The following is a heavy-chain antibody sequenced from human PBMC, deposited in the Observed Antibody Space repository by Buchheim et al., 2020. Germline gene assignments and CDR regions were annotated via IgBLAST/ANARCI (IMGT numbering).Heavy chain of an antibody. CDR2: INHSGST. J-gene: IGHJ2*01. Sequence: QLQLQESGSGLVKPSQTLSLTCAVSGGSISSGGYSWSWIRQPPGKGLEWIGEINHSGSTNYNPSLKSRVTISVDTSKNQFSLKLSSVTATDTAVYYCARGRIVVVPAAIRGWYFDLWGRGTL. CDR1: GGSISSGGYS. CDR3: ARGRIVVVPAAIRGWYFDL. D-gene: IGHD2-2*02. V-gene: IGHV4-30-2*01.